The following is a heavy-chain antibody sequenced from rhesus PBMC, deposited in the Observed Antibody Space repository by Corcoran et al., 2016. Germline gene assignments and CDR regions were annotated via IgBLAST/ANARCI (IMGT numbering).Heavy chain of an antibody. V-gene: IGHV4-93*01. CDR1: GGSISSSNW. D-gene: IGHD4-35*01. CDR2: IYGSGGST. CDR3: ARDDYGNSDY. Sequence: QVQLQESGPAVVKPSETLSLTCAVSGGSISSSNWWSWIRQSPGKGLEWIGGIYGSGGSTNYYPSLKSRVTLSVDTSKNQLSLKLSSVTTADTAVYYCARDDYGNSDYWGQGVLVTVSS. J-gene: IGHJ4*01.